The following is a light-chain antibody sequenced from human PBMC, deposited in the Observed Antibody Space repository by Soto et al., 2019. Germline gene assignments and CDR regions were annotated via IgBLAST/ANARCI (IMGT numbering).Light chain of an antibody. CDR3: QSYASSLSGYV. CDR2: GNS. J-gene: IGLJ1*01. Sequence: QLVLTQPPSVSGAPGQRVTISCTGSSSNIGAGYDVHWYQQLPGTAPKLLIYGNSNRPSGGPDRFSGSKSGTSASLAITGLQAEDEADYYCQSYASSLSGYVFGTGTKLTVL. CDR1: SSNIGAGYD. V-gene: IGLV1-40*01.